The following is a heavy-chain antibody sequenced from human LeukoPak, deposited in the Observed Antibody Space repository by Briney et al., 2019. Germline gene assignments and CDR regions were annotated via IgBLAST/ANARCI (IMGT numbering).Heavy chain of an antibody. V-gene: IGHV3-53*01. D-gene: IGHD2-2*01. CDR1: GFTVSSNY. CDR2: IYSGGST. CDR3: AKGDIVVVPAADLDY. J-gene: IGHJ4*02. Sequence: GGSLRLSCAASGFTVSSNYMSWVRQAPGKGLEWVSVIYSGGSTYYADSVKGRFTISRDNSKNTLYLQMNSLRAEDTAVYYCAKGDIVVVPAADLDYWGQGTLVTVSS.